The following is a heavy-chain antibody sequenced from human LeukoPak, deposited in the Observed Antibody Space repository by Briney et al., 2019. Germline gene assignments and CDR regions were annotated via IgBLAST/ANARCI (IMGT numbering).Heavy chain of an antibody. CDR1: GFTFTNYA. V-gene: IGHV3-23*01. CDR2: LSINGDHT. D-gene: IGHD2-2*01. Sequence: PGGSLGLSCVVSGFTFTNYAMTWVRQAPGTGLEWVSSLSINGDHTYYADSVKGRFTISRDNSKNTLYLQMNSLRAEDTAIYYCAKMGLGRYCSSTSCSDYWGQGTLVTVSS. CDR3: AKMGLGRYCSSTSCSDY. J-gene: IGHJ4*02.